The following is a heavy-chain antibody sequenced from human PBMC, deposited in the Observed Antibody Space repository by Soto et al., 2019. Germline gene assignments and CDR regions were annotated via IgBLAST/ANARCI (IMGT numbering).Heavy chain of an antibody. V-gene: IGHV3-23*01. CDR3: AKDIGPPQSGWFDP. J-gene: IGHJ5*02. CDR2: ISGSGGST. D-gene: IGHD1-26*01. CDR1: GFTFSSYA. Sequence: PGGSLRLSCAASGFTFSSYAMSWARQAPGKGLEWVSAISGSGGSTYYADSVKGRFTISRDNSKNTLYLQMNSLRAEDTAVYYCAKDIGPPQSGWFDPWGQGTLVTVSS.